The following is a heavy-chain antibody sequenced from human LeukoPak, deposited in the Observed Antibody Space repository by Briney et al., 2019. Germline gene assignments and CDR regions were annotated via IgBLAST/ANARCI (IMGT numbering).Heavy chain of an antibody. Sequence: GWSQRLSCAASGYTFYNYAVTWVRQAPGKGLEWVSIISHDGASTHYADSVKGRFTISRDNSKNTVFLQMDSLRAEDTAVYFCAKYGSGQLWLLGWYFDFWGRGTLVSVSS. D-gene: IGHD3-16*01. CDR2: ISHDGAST. CDR3: AKYGSGQLWLLGWYFDF. V-gene: IGHV3-23*01. CDR1: GYTFYNYA. J-gene: IGHJ2*01.